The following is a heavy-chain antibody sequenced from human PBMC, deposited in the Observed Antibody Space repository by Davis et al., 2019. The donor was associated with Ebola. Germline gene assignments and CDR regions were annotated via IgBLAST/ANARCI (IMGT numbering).Heavy chain of an antibody. Sequence: ASVTVSCKASGYTFTSYYMHWVRQAPGQGLEWMGILNPSGGSTSYAQKFQGRVTMTRDTSTSTVYMELSSLRSEDTAVYYCAREEIVVVATNPSPYYYYGMDVWGQGTTVTVSS. J-gene: IGHJ6*02. D-gene: IGHD2-15*01. CDR1: GYTFTSYY. V-gene: IGHV1-46*03. CDR3: AREEIVVVATNPSPYYYYGMDV. CDR2: LNPSGGST.